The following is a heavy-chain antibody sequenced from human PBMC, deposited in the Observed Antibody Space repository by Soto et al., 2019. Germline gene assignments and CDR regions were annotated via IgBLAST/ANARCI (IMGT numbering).Heavy chain of an antibody. D-gene: IGHD2-2*01. J-gene: IGHJ4*02. CDR2: IYYSGST. Sequence: SETLSLTCTVSGGSISSSSYYWGWIRQPPGKGLEWIGSIYYSGSTYYNPSLKSRVTISVDTSKNQFSLKLSSVTAADTAVYYCARLFEGLGYCSSTSCSHFDYWGQGTLVTVS. V-gene: IGHV4-39*01. CDR3: ARLFEGLGYCSSTSCSHFDY. CDR1: GGSISSSSYY.